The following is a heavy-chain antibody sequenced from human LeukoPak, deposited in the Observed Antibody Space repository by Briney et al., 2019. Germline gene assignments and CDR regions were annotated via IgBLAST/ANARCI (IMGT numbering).Heavy chain of an antibody. CDR1: GFTFSSYT. Sequence: LPGGSLRLSCTVSGFTFSSYTMHWVRQAPGKGLEWVSGIDWNSKRVDYADAVKGRFTVSTDNAKNSLYLQMNSLRVEDTALYFCTKDILPGGADVWGQGTTVTVSS. V-gene: IGHV3-9*01. CDR3: TKDILPGGADV. CDR2: IDWNSKRV. J-gene: IGHJ6*02. D-gene: IGHD3-3*02.